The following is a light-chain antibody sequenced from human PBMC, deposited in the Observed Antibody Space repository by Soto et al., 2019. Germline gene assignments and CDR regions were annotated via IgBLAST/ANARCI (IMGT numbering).Light chain of an antibody. V-gene: IGKV3-11*01. CDR1: QSVSSY. Sequence: EIVLTQSPATLSLSPGERATLSCRASQSVSSYLAWYQQKPDQAPRLLIYDASNRATGIPARFSGSGSGTDFTLTIISLEPEDFAVYYCQQRSNWPSTFGQGTRLEI. CDR2: DAS. J-gene: IGKJ5*01. CDR3: QQRSNWPST.